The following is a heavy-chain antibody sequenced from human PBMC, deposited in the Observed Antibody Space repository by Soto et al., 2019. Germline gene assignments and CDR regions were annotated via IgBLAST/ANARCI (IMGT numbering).Heavy chain of an antibody. CDR2: ITPIFGTA. Sequence: SVKVSCKASGGTFSSYAISWVRQAPGQGLEWMGGITPIFGTANYAQKFQGRVTITADESTSTAYMELSSLRSEDTAVYYCARTMRIVATISGGYYYYGMDVWGQGTTVTVSS. D-gene: IGHD5-12*01. CDR3: ARTMRIVATISGGYYYYGMDV. J-gene: IGHJ6*02. V-gene: IGHV1-69*13. CDR1: GGTFSSYA.